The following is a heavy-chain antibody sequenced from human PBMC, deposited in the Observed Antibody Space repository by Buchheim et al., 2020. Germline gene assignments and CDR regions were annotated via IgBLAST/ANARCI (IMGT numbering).Heavy chain of an antibody. CDR1: GYTFTSYY. Sequence: QVQLVQSGAEVKKPGASVKVSCKASGYTFTSYYMHWVRQAPGQGLEWMGIINPSGGSTSYAQKFQGRVTMTRDTSTSTVYMELSSLRSEDTAVYYCARETYGDYVRVVPDAFDIWGQGT. J-gene: IGHJ3*02. V-gene: IGHV1-46*03. CDR3: ARETYGDYVRVVPDAFDI. D-gene: IGHD4-17*01. CDR2: INPSGGST.